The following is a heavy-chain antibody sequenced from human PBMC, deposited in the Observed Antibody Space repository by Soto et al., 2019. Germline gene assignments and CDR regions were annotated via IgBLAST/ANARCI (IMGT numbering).Heavy chain of an antibody. CDR2: IYYSGRT. D-gene: IGHD2-2*01. Sequence: QLQLQESGPGLVKPSETLSLTCTVSGGSISSYYWSWIRQPPGKGLEWSGYIYYSGRTNYNPSLKSRFTISLDTAKDQFSLKLSCVTAADTAIYFCARGGRYQNFDYWGQGYLVTVSS. CDR1: GGSISSYY. CDR3: ARGGRYQNFDY. J-gene: IGHJ4*02. V-gene: IGHV4-59*01.